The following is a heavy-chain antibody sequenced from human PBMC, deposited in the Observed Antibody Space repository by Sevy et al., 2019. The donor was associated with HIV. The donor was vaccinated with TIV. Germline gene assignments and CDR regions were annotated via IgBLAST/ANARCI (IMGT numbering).Heavy chain of an antibody. V-gene: IGHV3-7*04. CDR1: GFSFSSYW. CDR3: ARGNSGSFDY. Sequence: GGSLRLSCAASGFSFSSYWMHWVRLAPGKGLEWVANIKQDESEKYYVASAKGRFTISRDNAKNSVYLQMNSLRPEDTATYYCARGNSGSFDYWGQGTLVTVSS. J-gene: IGHJ4*02. D-gene: IGHD3-22*01. CDR2: IKQDESEK.